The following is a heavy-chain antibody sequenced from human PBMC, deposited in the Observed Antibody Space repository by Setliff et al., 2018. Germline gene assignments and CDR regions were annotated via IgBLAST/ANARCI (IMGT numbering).Heavy chain of an antibody. CDR1: GFSLNSFR. Sequence: GGSLRLSCAASGFSLNSFRMTWIRQPPGKGLERVSKTHTDGITIYSDSVRGRFTIFRDSAKNSLHLQMTSLSAEDTAVYYCARRLPYFGMDVWGQGTTVTVS. V-gene: IGHV3-48*03. D-gene: IGHD2-15*01. J-gene: IGHJ6*02. CDR2: THTDGITI. CDR3: ARRLPYFGMDV.